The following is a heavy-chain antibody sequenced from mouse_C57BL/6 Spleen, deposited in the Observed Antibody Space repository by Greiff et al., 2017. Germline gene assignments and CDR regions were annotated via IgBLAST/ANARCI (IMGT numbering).Heavy chain of an antibody. Sequence: QVQLKQSGAELVKPGASVKISCKASGYTFTDYYINWVKQRPGQGLEWIGKIGPGSGSTYYNENFKGKATLTADKSSSSAYMQLSSLTSEDSAVYFCARFHYDGSSSYAMDYWGQGTSVTVSS. V-gene: IGHV1-77*01. CDR1: GYTFTDYY. CDR3: ARFHYDGSSSYAMDY. D-gene: IGHD1-1*01. CDR2: IGPGSGST. J-gene: IGHJ4*01.